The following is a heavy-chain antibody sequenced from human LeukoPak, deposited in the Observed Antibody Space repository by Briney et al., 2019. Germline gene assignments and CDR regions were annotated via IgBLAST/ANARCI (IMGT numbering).Heavy chain of an antibody. J-gene: IGHJ6*03. Sequence: ASVKVSCKASGYTFTSYGISWVRQAPGQGLEWMGWISAYNGNTNYAQKLQGRVTMTTDTSTSTAYMELRSLKSEDTAVYYCARGAVAVGGTFYCYFMDVWGKGTTVTVSS. D-gene: IGHD6-19*01. CDR3: ARGAVAVGGTFYCYFMDV. V-gene: IGHV1-18*01. CDR2: ISAYNGNT. CDR1: GYTFTSYG.